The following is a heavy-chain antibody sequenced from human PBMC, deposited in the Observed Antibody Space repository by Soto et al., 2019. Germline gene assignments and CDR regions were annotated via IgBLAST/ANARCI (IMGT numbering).Heavy chain of an antibody. CDR3: ALAAAGTFYYYGMDV. CDR1: GGTFSSYA. Sequence: SVKVSCKASGGTFSSYAISWVRQAPGQGLEWMGGIIPIFGTANYAQKFQGRVTITADESTSTAYMELSSLRSEDTAVYYCALAAAGTFYYYGMDVWGQGTTVTVSS. D-gene: IGHD6-13*01. V-gene: IGHV1-69*13. CDR2: IIPIFGTA. J-gene: IGHJ6*02.